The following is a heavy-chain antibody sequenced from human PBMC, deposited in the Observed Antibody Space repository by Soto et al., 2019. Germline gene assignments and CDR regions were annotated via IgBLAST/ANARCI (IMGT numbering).Heavy chain of an antibody. D-gene: IGHD5-12*01. V-gene: IGHV1-18*01. CDR2: ISAYTGNT. J-gene: IGHJ4*02. Sequence: QVQLVQSGAEVKKPGASVKVSCKASGYTFTTYGISWVRQAPGQGLEWVGWISAYTGNTNYAQKLQGRVTMTTDTSTSTAYMELRSLRSDDTAVYYCARDGEPRGYSGYFFSYWGQGTLVTVSS. CDR3: ARDGEPRGYSGYFFSY. CDR1: GYTFTTYG.